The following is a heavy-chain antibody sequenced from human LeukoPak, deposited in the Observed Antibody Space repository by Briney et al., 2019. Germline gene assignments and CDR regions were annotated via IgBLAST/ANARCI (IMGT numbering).Heavy chain of an antibody. CDR2: ISSSGSTI. CDR3: ARARIAAAAYDY. V-gene: IGHV3-11*01. D-gene: IGHD6-13*01. CDR1: GFTFSDYY. Sequence: GSLRLSCAASGFTFSDYYMSWIRQAPGKGLEWVSYISSSGSTIYYADSVKGRFTISRDNAKNSLYLQMNSLRAEDTAVYYCARARIAAAAYDYWGQGTLVTVSS. J-gene: IGHJ4*02.